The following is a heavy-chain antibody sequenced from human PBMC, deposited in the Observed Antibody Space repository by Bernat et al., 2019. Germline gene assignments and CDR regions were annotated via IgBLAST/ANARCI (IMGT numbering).Heavy chain of an antibody. CDR2: IYSGGST. CDR1: GFTVSSNY. Sequence: EVQLVESGGGLVQPGGSLRLSCAASGFTVSSNYMSWVRQAPGKGLEWVSVIYSGGSTYYADSVKGRFTISRHNSKNTLYLQMNSLRAEDTAVYYCASRWNDLLYSYGMDVWGQGTTVTVSS. D-gene: IGHD1-1*01. V-gene: IGHV3-53*04. CDR3: ASRWNDLLYSYGMDV. J-gene: IGHJ6*02.